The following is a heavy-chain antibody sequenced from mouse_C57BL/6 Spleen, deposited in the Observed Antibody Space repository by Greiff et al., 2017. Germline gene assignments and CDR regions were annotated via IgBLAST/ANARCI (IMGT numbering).Heavy chain of an antibody. Sequence: QVQLQQPGAELVMPGASVKLSCKASGYTFTSYWMHWVKQRPGQGLEWIGEIDPSDSYTNYNQKFKGKSTLTVDKSSSTAYMQLSSLTSEDSAVYYCERFITTVVATDYWGQGTTLTVSS. V-gene: IGHV1-69*01. J-gene: IGHJ2*01. CDR3: ERFITTVVATDY. CDR2: IDPSDSYT. CDR1: GYTFTSYW. D-gene: IGHD1-1*01.